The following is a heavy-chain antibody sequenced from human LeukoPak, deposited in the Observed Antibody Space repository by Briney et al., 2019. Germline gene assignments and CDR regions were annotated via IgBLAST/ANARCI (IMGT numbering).Heavy chain of an antibody. J-gene: IGHJ4*02. CDR2: ISAYNGNT. CDR1: GYIFISYG. V-gene: IGHV1-18*01. CDR3: ARDVRGIVGMDYFDY. Sequence: ASVTVSCKASGYIFISYGISWVRQAPGQGLEGMGWISAYNGNTKYAQKLQGRVTMTTDTSTSTAYMELRSLRSDDPAVYYRARDVRGIVGMDYFDYWGQGTLVTVS. D-gene: IGHD3-22*01.